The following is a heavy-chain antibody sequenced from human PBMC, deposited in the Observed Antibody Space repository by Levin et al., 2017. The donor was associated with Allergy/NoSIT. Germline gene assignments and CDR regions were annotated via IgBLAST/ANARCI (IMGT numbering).Heavy chain of an antibody. J-gene: IGHJ5*02. CDR2: ISGSGGST. CDR3: AKGEGTIRFLEWLSNWFDP. Sequence: GESLKISCAASGFTFSSYAMSWVRQAPGKGLEWVSAISGSGGSTYYADSVKGRFTISRDNSKNTLYLQMNSLRAEDTAVYYCAKGEGTIRFLEWLSNWFDPWGQGTLVTVSS. V-gene: IGHV3-23*01. D-gene: IGHD3-3*01. CDR1: GFTFSSYA.